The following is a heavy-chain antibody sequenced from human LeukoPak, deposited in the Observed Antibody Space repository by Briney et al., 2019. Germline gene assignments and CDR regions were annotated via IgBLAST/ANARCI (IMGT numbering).Heavy chain of an antibody. J-gene: IGHJ4*02. CDR3: ARDSCSSTSCYMVDY. D-gene: IGHD2-2*02. Sequence: GASVKVSCKASGYTFTGYYMHWVRQAPGQGLEWMGWINPNSGGTNYAQKFQGRVTMTRDTSISTAYMELSKLRSDDTAVYYCARDSCSSTSCYMVDYWGQGTLVTVSS. CDR1: GYTFTGYY. CDR2: INPNSGGT. V-gene: IGHV1-2*02.